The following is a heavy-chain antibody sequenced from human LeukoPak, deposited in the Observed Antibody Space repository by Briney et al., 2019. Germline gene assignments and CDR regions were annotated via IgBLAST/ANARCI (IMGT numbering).Heavy chain of an antibody. D-gene: IGHD1-26*01. CDR1: GFTFSSYG. Sequence: GGSLRLSCAASGFTFSSYGMSWVRQAPGKGLEWVAFIRYDGSNKYYADSVKGRFTISRDNSKNTLYLQMNSLRAEDTAVYYCARDYSGSYSLDYWGQGTLVTVSS. CDR3: ARDYSGSYSLDY. CDR2: IRYDGSNK. V-gene: IGHV3-30*02. J-gene: IGHJ4*02.